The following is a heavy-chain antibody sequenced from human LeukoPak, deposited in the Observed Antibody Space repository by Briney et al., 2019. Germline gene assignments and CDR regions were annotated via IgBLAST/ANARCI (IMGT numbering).Heavy chain of an antibody. CDR3: ARRSRVGATTNAFDI. CDR2: INPNSGGT. CDR1: GYTFTGYY. V-gene: IGHV1-2*06. J-gene: IGHJ3*02. Sequence: GASVKVSCKASGYTFTGYYMHWVRQAPGQGREWMGRINPNSGGTNYAPKFQGRVTMTRDTSISTAYMELSRLRSDDTAVYYCARRSRVGATTNAFDIWGQGTMVTVSS. D-gene: IGHD1-26*01.